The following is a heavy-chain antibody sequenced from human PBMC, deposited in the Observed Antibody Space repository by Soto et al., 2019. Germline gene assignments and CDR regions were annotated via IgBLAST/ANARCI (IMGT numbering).Heavy chain of an antibody. CDR2: IYWDDDK. V-gene: IGHV2-5*02. CDR1: GFSLSTSGVG. J-gene: IGHJ6*02. Sequence: SGPTLVNPTQTLTLTCTFSGFSLSTSGVGVGWIRQPPGKALEWLALIYWDDDKRYSPSLRSRLTISKDTSKNQVVLTMTKMDPVDTATYYCIQSRCGGDCLQSYASHYYYGMDVWGQGTTVTVSS. CDR3: IQSRCGGDCLQSYASHYYYGMDV. D-gene: IGHD2-21*02.